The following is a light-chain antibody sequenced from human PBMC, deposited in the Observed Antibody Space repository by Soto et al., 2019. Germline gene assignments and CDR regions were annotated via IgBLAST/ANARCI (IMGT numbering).Light chain of an antibody. Sequence: EIVMTQSPATLSLSPGERAALSCRASQSINSELAWYQQKPGQPPRLLIYGASTRATGVPATFAGGESGSEFTLTISGLQSEDFAVYYCHQGHNWPLTFGQGIRLEI. V-gene: IGKV3-15*01. CDR1: QSINSE. J-gene: IGKJ2*01. CDR3: HQGHNWPLT. CDR2: GAS.